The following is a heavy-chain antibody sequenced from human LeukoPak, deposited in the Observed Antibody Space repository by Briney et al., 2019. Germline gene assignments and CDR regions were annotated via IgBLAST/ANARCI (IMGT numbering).Heavy chain of an antibody. V-gene: IGHV1-69*05. CDR1: GGTFSSYA. J-gene: IGHJ4*02. D-gene: IGHD3-10*01. CDR3: ARATLIRIYYYGSGSYLLDY. CDR2: IIPIFGTA. Sequence: ASVKVSCKASGGTFSSYAISWVRQAPGQGLEWMGGIIPIFGTANYAQKFQGRVTITTDESTSTAYMELSSLRSEDTAVYYCARATLIRIYYYGSGSYLLDYWGQGTLVTVSS.